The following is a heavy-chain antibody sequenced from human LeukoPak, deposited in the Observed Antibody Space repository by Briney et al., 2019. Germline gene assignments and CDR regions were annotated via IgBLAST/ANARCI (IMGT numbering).Heavy chain of an antibody. V-gene: IGHV3-23*01. CDR3: AKDSSYDSSGYYDD. Sequence: GGSLRLSCAASGFTFSSYAMSWVRQAPGKGLERVSGISGSGGSTYHADSVRGRFKISRDNSKNTLYMQMNSLRVEDTAVYYCAKDSSYDSSGYYDDWGQGTLVTVSS. D-gene: IGHD3-22*01. CDR1: GFTFSSYA. J-gene: IGHJ4*02. CDR2: ISGSGGST.